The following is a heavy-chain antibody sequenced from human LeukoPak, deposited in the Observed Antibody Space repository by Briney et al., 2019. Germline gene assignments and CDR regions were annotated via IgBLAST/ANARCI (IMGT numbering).Heavy chain of an antibody. CDR3: ARLARIAAVPLPDRDYYYGMDV. CDR2: INPNSGGT. J-gene: IGHJ6*02. V-gene: IGHV1-2*04. CDR1: GYTFTSYY. D-gene: IGHD6-13*01. Sequence: ASVKVSCKASGYTFTSYYMHWVRQAPGQGLEWMGWINPNSGGTNYAQKFQGWVTMTRDTSISTAYMELSRLRSDDTAVYYCARLARIAAVPLPDRDYYYGMDVWGQGTTVTVSS.